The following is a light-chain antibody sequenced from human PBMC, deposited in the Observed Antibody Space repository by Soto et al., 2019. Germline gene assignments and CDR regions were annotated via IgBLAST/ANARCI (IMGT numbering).Light chain of an antibody. CDR3: QQRANWPAT. Sequence: EIVLAQSPATLSLSPGERVTLTCRASQSVRSYLAWYQQKPGQAPRLLIYDASNRATGIPARFSGSGSGTDFTLTISSLEPEDFAVYYCQQRANWPATFDQGTRLE. CDR1: QSVRSY. J-gene: IGKJ5*01. CDR2: DAS. V-gene: IGKV3-11*01.